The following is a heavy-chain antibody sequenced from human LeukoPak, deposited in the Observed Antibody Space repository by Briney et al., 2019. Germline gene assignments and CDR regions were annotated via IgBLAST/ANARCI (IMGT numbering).Heavy chain of an antibody. Sequence: GSLRLSCAASGFTFDDYTMHWVRQAPGKGLESVSLISWDGGSTYYADSVKGRFTISRDNSKNSLYLQMNSLRTEDTALYYCAKDNRNRGYYYMDVWGKGTTVTVSS. CDR2: ISWDGGST. CDR1: GFTFDDYT. D-gene: IGHD3-16*01. J-gene: IGHJ6*03. CDR3: AKDNRNRGYYYMDV. V-gene: IGHV3-43*01.